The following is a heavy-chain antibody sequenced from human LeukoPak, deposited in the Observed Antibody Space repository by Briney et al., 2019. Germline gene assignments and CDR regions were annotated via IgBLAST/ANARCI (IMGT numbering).Heavy chain of an antibody. CDR3: ARARETMAIDY. Sequence: SETLSLTCAVYGESFSGFSWTWIRQPPGRGLEWIGEINHSGSTTYNPSLKSRVTISVDTSKNQFSLKLSSVTAADTAVYYCARARETMAIDYWGQGTLVTVSS. CDR1: GESFSGFS. J-gene: IGHJ4*02. V-gene: IGHV4-34*01. D-gene: IGHD5-24*01. CDR2: INHSGST.